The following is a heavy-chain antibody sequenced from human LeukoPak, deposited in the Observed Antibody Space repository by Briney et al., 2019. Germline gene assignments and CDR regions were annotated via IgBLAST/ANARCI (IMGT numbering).Heavy chain of an antibody. CDR1: GDSVSSNSAD. CDR3: AKSGRSSAFDY. Sequence: SQTLSLTCAISGDSVSSNSADWNWIRQSPSRGLEWLGRTYYRYKWYNDYAVSVRSRITINPDTSKNQFSLQLNSVTPEDTAVYYCAKSGRSSAFDYWGQGTLVTVSS. CDR2: TYYRYKWYN. V-gene: IGHV6-1*01. J-gene: IGHJ4*02. D-gene: IGHD1-26*01.